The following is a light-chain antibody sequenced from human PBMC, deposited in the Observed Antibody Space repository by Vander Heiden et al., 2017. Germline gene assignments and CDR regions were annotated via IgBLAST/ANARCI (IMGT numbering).Light chain of an antibody. Sequence: DIQMTQSPSSLSASLGDRVTITCRASQSISNYLNWYQQKPGKAPKLLIYAASSLETGVPSRFSGSRSGTDFTLTISSLQPEDFATYYCQQSYSTPRAFGPGTKVEIK. J-gene: IGKJ1*01. CDR3: QQSYSTPRA. CDR1: QSISNY. CDR2: AAS. V-gene: IGKV1-39*01.